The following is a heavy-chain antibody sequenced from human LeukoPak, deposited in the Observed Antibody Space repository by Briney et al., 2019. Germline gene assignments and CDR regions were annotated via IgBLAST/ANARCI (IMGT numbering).Heavy chain of an antibody. CDR2: ISYDGNIK. CDR1: GFTLSSHA. Sequence: GGSLRLSCAASGFTLSSHAIHWVRQAPGKGLERVALISYDGNIKYYADSVKGRFTISRDNSKNTLSLQMNSLRPEDTAVYYCARAHLSSSSTDYMDVWGKGTTVTVSS. CDR3: ARAHLSSSSTDYMDV. D-gene: IGHD6-6*01. V-gene: IGHV3-30*04. J-gene: IGHJ6*03.